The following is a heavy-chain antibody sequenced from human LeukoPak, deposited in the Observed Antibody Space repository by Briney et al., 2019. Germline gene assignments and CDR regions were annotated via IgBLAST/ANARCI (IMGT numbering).Heavy chain of an antibody. J-gene: IGHJ4*02. V-gene: IGHV1-2*02. Sequence: ASVKVSCKASGYTFTGYYMHWVRQAPGQGLEWMGWINPNSGGTNYAQKFQGRVTMTRDTSISTAYMDLSRLRSDDTAVYYCARVIGNVVVPAFDHWGQGTLVTVSS. CDR3: ARVIGNVVVPAFDH. CDR2: INPNSGGT. CDR1: GYTFTGYY. D-gene: IGHD2-2*01.